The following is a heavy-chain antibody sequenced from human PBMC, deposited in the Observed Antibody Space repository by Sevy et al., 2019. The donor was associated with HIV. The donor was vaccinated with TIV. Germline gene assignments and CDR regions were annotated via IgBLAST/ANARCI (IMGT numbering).Heavy chain of an antibody. CDR3: ARAGAFYYDTSGFSNY. CDR2: ISAYSGDT. V-gene: IGHV1-18*04. CDR1: GYTCTSHG. D-gene: IGHD3-22*01. Sequence: ASEKVSCKVFGYTCTSHGIIWVRQAPGQGLEWMGWISAYSGDTKYAQNLQGRVTMTTDTSTSTAYMELRSLRSDDTAVYFCARAGAFYYDTSGFSNYWGPGTLVTVSS. J-gene: IGHJ4*02.